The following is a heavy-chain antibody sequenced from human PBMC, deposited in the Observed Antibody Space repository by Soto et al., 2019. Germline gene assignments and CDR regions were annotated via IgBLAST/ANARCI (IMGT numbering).Heavy chain of an antibody. J-gene: IGHJ4*02. V-gene: IGHV1-69*02. D-gene: IGHD3-10*01. CDR2: VNPIVSMS. CDR1: GDTFNFYS. Sequence: QVQLVQSGAAVKRPGSSVKVSCKASGDTFNFYSINWVRQAPGLGLEWMGPVNPIVSMSNYAQKFQGRVTMTADKPKSTAYMELSSLRSEDTDIYYCASSYCSGDRAFDYWGQGALVTVSS. CDR3: ASSYCSGDRAFDY.